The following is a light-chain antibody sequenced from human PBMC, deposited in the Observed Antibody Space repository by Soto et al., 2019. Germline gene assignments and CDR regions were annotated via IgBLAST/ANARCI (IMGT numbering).Light chain of an antibody. CDR2: DDN. J-gene: IGLJ1*01. V-gene: IGLV1-51*01. CDR1: SSNIGGNS. Sequence: QSVLTQPPSVSAAPGQKVTISCSGSSSNIGGNSGSWYQRLPGSAPNLLIDDDNKRPSGIPDRFSGSKSGTSATLGITGFQTGDEADYYCGSWDSSLSAYVFGTGTKVTVL. CDR3: GSWDSSLSAYV.